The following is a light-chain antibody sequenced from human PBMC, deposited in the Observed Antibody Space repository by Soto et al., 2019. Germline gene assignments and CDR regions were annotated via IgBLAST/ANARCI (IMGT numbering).Light chain of an antibody. CDR1: QSVDNNY. CDR2: GAS. J-gene: IGKJ5*01. CDR3: QQYGSSPIT. Sequence: EIVLTQSPGTLSMSPGESATLSCRASQSVDNNYLAWYQQKPGQAPRLLIYGASIRATGIPDRFSGSGSGTDFTLTTSRLETEDCAVYFCQQYGSSPITFGQGTRLEIK. V-gene: IGKV3-20*01.